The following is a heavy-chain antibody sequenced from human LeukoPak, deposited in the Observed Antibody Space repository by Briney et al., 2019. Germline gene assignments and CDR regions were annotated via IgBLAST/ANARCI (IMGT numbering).Heavy chain of an antibody. V-gene: IGHV1-69*05. J-gene: IGHJ5*02. CDR3: ARENYGSGSYYNNWFDP. CDR2: IIPIFGTA. Sequence: GASVKVSCKASGGTFSSYAISWARQAPGQGLEWMGGIIPIFGTANYAQKFQGRVTITTDESTSTAYMELSSLRSEDTAVYYCARENYGSGSYYNNWFDPWGQGTLVTVSS. D-gene: IGHD3-10*01. CDR1: GGTFSSYA.